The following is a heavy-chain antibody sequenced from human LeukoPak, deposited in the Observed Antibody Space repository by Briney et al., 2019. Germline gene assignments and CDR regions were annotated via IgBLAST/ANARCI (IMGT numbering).Heavy chain of an antibody. V-gene: IGHV3-9*01. J-gene: IGHJ6*03. CDR3: ARDQSSSSWWSYYYYMDV. Sequence: GGSLRLSCAASGFTFDDYAMHWVRQAPGKGVEWVSGISWNSGSIGYADSVKGRFTISRDNAKNSLYLQMNSLRAEDTAVYYCARDQSSSSWWSYYYYMDVWGKGTTVTVSS. CDR2: ISWNSGSI. CDR1: GFTFDDYA. D-gene: IGHD6-13*01.